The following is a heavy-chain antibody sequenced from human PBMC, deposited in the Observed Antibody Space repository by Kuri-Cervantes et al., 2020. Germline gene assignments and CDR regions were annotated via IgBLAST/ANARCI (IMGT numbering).Heavy chain of an antibody. CDR3: ARDVTMLFDY. CDR1: GFTFSSYR. Sequence: GGSLRLSCAASGFTFSSYRMSWVRQAPGKGLEWVANIKQDGSEKYYVDSVKGRFTISRDNAKNSLYLQMNSLRAEDTAAYYCARDVTMLFDYWGQGTLVTVSS. J-gene: IGHJ4*02. V-gene: IGHV3-7*01. D-gene: IGHD2-2*01. CDR2: IKQDGSEK.